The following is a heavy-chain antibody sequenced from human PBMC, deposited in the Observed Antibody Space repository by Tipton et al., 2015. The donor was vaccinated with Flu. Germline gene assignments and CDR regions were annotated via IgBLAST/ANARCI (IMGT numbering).Heavy chain of an antibody. D-gene: IGHD6-6*01. CDR3: ARYSSSVATYWYFDL. J-gene: IGHJ2*01. V-gene: IGHV4-59*08. CDR2: IYYSGST. Sequence: TLSLTCSVSGDSIGSRYFWGWIRQPPGKGLEWIGYIYYSGSTNYNPSLKSRVTISKDTSKNQFSLTLNSVTAADTAMYYCARYSSSVATYWYFDLWGRGTLVTVSS. CDR1: GDSIGSRYF.